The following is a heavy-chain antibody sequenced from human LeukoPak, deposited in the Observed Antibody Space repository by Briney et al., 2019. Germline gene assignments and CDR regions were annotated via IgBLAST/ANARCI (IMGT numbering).Heavy chain of an antibody. D-gene: IGHD3-22*01. CDR1: GFTFTTFW. CDR3: AGDYYDSSGYLGY. CDR2: ISSSGSYI. V-gene: IGHV3-21*01. Sequence: GGSLRLSCVTSGFTFTTFWMGWVRQAPGKGLEWVSSISSSGSYIYYADSVKGRFTISRDNAKNSLYLQMNSLRAEDTAVYYCAGDYYDSSGYLGYWGQGTLVTVSS. J-gene: IGHJ4*02.